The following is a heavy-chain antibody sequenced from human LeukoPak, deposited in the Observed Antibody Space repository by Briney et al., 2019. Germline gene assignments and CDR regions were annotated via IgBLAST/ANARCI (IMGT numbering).Heavy chain of an antibody. J-gene: IGHJ4*02. CDR3: ARATDYGDSLFDY. V-gene: IGHV3-74*01. CDR2: INSDGSST. D-gene: IGHD4-17*01. Sequence: LSGGSLRLSCAASGFTFSSYWMHWVRQAPGKGLVWVSRINSDGSSTSYADSVKGRFTIPRDKAKNTLYLQMKSLRAEDTAVYYCARATDYGDSLFDYWGQGTLVAVSS. CDR1: GFTFSSYW.